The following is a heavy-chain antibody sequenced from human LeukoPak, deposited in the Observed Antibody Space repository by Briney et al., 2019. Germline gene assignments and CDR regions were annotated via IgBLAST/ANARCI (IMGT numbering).Heavy chain of an antibody. CDR2: IIPIFGTP. V-gene: IGHV1-69*13. CDR1: GGTFSSYA. Sequence: SVKVSCKASGGTFSSYAISWVRQAPGQRLEWMGGIIPIFGTPNYSQKFQGRVTITADESTSTAYMELSSLRSEDTAVYYCARGGVADIIRGYWFDPWGQGTLVTVSS. D-gene: IGHD3-10*01. J-gene: IGHJ5*02. CDR3: ARGGVADIIRGYWFDP.